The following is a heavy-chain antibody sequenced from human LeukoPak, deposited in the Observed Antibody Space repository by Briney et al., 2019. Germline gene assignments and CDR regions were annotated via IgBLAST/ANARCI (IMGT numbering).Heavy chain of an antibody. CDR1: GGSFSGYY. CDR3: ARGGWLKSGDYFDN. D-gene: IGHD5-24*01. V-gene: IGHV4-34*01. Sequence: SETLSLTCAVYGGSFSGYYWSWIRQPPGKGLEWIGEINHSGSTTYNPSFKTRVTISVDTSNNQFTLRLTSVTAADTAVYYCARGGWLKSGDYFDNWGQGTLVTVSS. CDR2: INHSGST. J-gene: IGHJ4*02.